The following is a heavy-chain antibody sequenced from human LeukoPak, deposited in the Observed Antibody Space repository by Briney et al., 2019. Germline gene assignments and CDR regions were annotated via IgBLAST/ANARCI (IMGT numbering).Heavy chain of an antibody. CDR1: GYTFTSYG. Sequence: ASVKVSCKASGYTFTSYGISGWRQAPEQGLEWMGWISAYIVNTNYAQKVQDRVTMITDTSKSTAYMELRSLRSDDTAVYYCARDRVSEYYYDTSGTIPFDNWGQGTLVTVSS. J-gene: IGHJ5*02. D-gene: IGHD3-22*01. CDR2: ISAYIVNT. V-gene: IGHV1-18*01. CDR3: ARDRVSEYYYDTSGTIPFDN.